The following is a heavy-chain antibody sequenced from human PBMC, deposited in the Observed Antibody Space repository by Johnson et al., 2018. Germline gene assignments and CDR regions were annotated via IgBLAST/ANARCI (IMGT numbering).Heavy chain of an antibody. D-gene: IGHD2-21*01. J-gene: IGHJ1*01. CDR3: AKDGVLWGSQYCHH. CDR2: IGSASSST. V-gene: IGHV3-21*04. Sequence: VQLVQSGGGLVKPGGSXRLSCAASGFTFSTYTMNWLRQAPGKGLEWVSSIGSASSSTYYADAVRGRSPISRDNAQNSLYPQMNSLRPEDTALYYCAKDGVLWGSQYCHHWGQGTLVIVSS. CDR1: GFTFSTYT.